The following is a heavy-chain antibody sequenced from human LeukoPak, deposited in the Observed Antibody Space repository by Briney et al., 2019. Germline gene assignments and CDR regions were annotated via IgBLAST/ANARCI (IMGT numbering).Heavy chain of an antibody. D-gene: IGHD1-26*01. CDR3: ARGATGYWVFDY. CDR2: IYSGGST. CDR1: GFTVSSNY. V-gene: IGHV3-53*01. Sequence: GGSLRLSCAASGFTVSSNYMSWVRQAPGKGLEWVSVIYSGGSTYYTDSVKGRFTISRDNSKNTLYLQVNSLRAEDTAVYFCARGATGYWVFDYWGQGTLVTVSS. J-gene: IGHJ4*02.